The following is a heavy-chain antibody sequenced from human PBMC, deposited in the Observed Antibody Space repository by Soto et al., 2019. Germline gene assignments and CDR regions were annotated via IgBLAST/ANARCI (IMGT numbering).Heavy chain of an antibody. J-gene: IGHJ4*02. D-gene: IGHD2-2*01. CDR1: GXSFNDFC. CDR2: IWYDGKNT. V-gene: IGHV3-33*01. Sequence: GSLRLSCAASGXSFNDFCMDWVRQAPGKGLEWVAVIWYDGKNTNYVESVKGRFIIPRDISKNTVYLQMNRMRDEDTAVYYCARENAPPYFDYWGQGTLVTVSS. CDR3: ARENAPPYFDY.